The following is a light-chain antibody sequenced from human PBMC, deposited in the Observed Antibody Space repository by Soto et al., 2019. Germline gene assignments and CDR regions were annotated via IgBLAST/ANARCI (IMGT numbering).Light chain of an antibody. CDR1: QSLLHSNGYNY. Sequence: DLVMTQSPLSLPVTPGEPASISCRSSQSLLHSNGYNYLDWYLQKPGQSSQLLIYLGSNRASGVPDRFSGSGSGTDFTLKISRVEAEDVGVYYCMQALQTGTFGQGTKVEIK. V-gene: IGKV2-28*01. CDR2: LGS. J-gene: IGKJ1*01. CDR3: MQALQTGT.